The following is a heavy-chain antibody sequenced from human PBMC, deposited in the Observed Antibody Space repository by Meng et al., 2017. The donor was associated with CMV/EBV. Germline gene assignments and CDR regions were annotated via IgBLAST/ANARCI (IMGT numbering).Heavy chain of an antibody. D-gene: IGHD5-24*01. CDR3: ARGVEMATINYYGMDV. V-gene: IGHV4-59*01. CDR1: GGSISSYY. Sequence: GSLRLSCTVSGGSISSYYWSWIRQPPGKGLEWIGYIYYSGSTNYNPSLKSRVTISVDTSKNQFSLKLSSVTAADTAVYYCARGVEMATINYYGMDVWGQGTTVT. J-gene: IGHJ6*02. CDR2: IYYSGST.